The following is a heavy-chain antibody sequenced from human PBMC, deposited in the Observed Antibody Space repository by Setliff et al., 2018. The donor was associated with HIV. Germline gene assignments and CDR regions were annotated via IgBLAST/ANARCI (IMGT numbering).Heavy chain of an antibody. CDR2: VSYSGST. J-gene: IGHJ6*03. CDR3: ARHLRQLFSSDFYFYYYYMDV. V-gene: IGHV4-39*01. CDR1: AGSISSRTYF. Sequence: LSLTCTVSAGSISSRTYFWGWIRQPPGKGLEWIGSVSYSGSTHYNPSLKSRVAISADTSKNQFSLKLNSVTAADTAVYYCARHLRQLFSSDFYFYYYYMDVWGKGTTVTVSS. D-gene: IGHD3-10*01.